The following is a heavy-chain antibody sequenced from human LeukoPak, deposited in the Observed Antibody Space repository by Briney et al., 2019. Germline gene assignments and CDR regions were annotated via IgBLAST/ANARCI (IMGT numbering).Heavy chain of an antibody. V-gene: IGHV1-46*01. CDR1: GYTFTSYY. D-gene: IGHD3-10*01. CDR3: ARDLPIDGDYYDSGSQDY. Sequence: ASVKVSCKASGYTFTSYYMHWVRQAPGQGLEWMGIINPSGGSTSYAQKFQGRVTMTRDTSTSTVYMELSSLRSEDTAVYYCARDLPIDGDYYDSGSQDYWGQGTLVTVSS. CDR2: INPSGGST. J-gene: IGHJ4*02.